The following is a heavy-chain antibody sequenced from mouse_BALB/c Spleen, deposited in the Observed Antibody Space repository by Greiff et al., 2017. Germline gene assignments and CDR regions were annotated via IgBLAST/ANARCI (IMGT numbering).Heavy chain of an antibody. CDR1: GFTFSSFG. V-gene: IGHV5-17*02. J-gene: IGHJ4*01. CDR2: ISSGSSTI. CDR3: ARSDAMDY. Sequence: EVHLVESGGGLVQPGGSRKLSCAAFGFTFSSFGMHWVRQAPEKGLEWVAYISSGSSTIYYADTVKGRFTISRDNPKNTLFLQMTSLRSEDTAMYYCARSDAMDYWGQGTSVTVSS.